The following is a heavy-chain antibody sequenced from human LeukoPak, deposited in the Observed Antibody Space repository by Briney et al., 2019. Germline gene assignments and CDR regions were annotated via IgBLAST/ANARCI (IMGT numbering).Heavy chain of an antibody. Sequence: SVKVSCKASGGTFSSYAISWVRQAPGQGLEWMGRIIPILGIANYAQKFQGRVTITADKSTSTAYMELSSLRSEDTAVYYCARYGGNDLAWALDIWGQGTMVTVSS. D-gene: IGHD4-23*01. J-gene: IGHJ3*02. V-gene: IGHV1-69*04. CDR2: IIPILGIA. CDR3: ARYGGNDLAWALDI. CDR1: GGTFSSYA.